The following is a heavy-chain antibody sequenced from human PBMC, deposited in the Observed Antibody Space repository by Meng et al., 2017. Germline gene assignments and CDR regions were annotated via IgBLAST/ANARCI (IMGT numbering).Heavy chain of an antibody. J-gene: IGHJ4*02. CDR3: ARDFGQQLAPMDY. V-gene: IGHV4-38-2*02. Sequence: GSLRLSCTVSGYSISSGYYWGWIRQPPGKGLEWIGSIYHSGSTYYNPSLKSRVTISVDTSKNQFSLKLSSVTAADTAVYYCARDFGQQLAPMDYWGQGTLVTVSS. D-gene: IGHD6-13*01. CDR1: GYSISSGYY. CDR2: IYHSGST.